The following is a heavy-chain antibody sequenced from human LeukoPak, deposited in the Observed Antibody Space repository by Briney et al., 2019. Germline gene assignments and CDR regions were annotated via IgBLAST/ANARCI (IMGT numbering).Heavy chain of an antibody. CDR2: IKQDGSEK. CDR1: GFTFSSYS. CDR3: AREGYYYGSGSYSDY. J-gene: IGHJ4*02. Sequence: GGSLRLSCAASGFTFSSYSMNWVRQAPGKGLEWVANIKQDGSEKYYVDSVKGRFTISRDNAKNSLYLQMNSLRAEDTAVYYCAREGYYYGSGSYSDYWGQGTLVTVSS. D-gene: IGHD3-10*01. V-gene: IGHV3-7*01.